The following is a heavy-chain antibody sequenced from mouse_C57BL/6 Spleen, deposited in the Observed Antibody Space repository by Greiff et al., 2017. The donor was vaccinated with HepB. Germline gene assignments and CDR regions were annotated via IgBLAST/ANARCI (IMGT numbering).Heavy chain of an antibody. D-gene: IGHD2-1*01. Sequence: EVKLVESGGGLVQPKGSLKLSCAASGFSFNTYAMNWVRQAPGKGLEWVARIRSKSNNYAKYYADSVKDRFTISRDDSESMLYLQMNNLKTEDTAMYYCVRKGGNYPFDYWGQGTTLTVSS. J-gene: IGHJ2*01. CDR3: VRKGGNYPFDY. V-gene: IGHV10-1*01. CDR2: IRSKSNNYAK. CDR1: GFSFNTYA.